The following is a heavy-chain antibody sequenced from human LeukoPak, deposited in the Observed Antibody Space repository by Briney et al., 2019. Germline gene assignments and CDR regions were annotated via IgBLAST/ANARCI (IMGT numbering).Heavy chain of an antibody. CDR2: IYYSGSS. Sequence: TSETLSLTCTVSGGSISSYYWSWIRQPPGKGLEWIGYIYYSGSSNYNPSLKSRVTISVDTSKNQFSLKVSSVTAADTAVYYCARNARYNWFDPWGQGTLVTVSS. CDR3: ARNARYNWFDP. CDR1: GGSISSYY. J-gene: IGHJ5*02. V-gene: IGHV4-59*01.